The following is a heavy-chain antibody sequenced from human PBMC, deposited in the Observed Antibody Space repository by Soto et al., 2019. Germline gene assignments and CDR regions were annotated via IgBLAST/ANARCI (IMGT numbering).Heavy chain of an antibody. CDR1: GYSFTSYW. CDR2: IYPGDSDT. J-gene: IGHJ6*03. V-gene: IGHV5-51*01. D-gene: IGHD3-3*01. CDR3: ARLKDNDFWSGYLVSHYMAV. Sequence: GESLKISCKGSGYSFTSYWIGWVRQMPGKGLEWMGIIYPGDSDTRYSPSFQGQVTISADKSISTAYLRWSSLKASDTAMYYCARLKDNDFWSGYLVSHYMAVWGKGTTVTVSS.